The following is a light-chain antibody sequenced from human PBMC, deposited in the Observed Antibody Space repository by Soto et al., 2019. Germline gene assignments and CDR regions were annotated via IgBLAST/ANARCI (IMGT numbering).Light chain of an antibody. CDR2: DAS. CDR1: QTISSGF. V-gene: IGKV3-20*01. J-gene: IGKJ5*01. CDR3: QQYSSSPRT. Sequence: EIVLTQSPATVSLSPGDRATLSCRASQTISSGFLAWYQQKVGQAPRLLTYDASNRATGVPDRFSGSGSGTDFSLTISRLEPEDFAVYHCQQYSSSPRTFGQGTRLEI.